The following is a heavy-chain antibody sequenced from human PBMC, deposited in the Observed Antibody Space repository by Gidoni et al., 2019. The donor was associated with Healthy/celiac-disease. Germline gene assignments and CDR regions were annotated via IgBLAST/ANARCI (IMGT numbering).Heavy chain of an antibody. J-gene: IGHJ4*02. CDR2: ISGSGGST. Sequence: EVQLLESGGGFVQPGGSLRLSCAASGFTFSSYAMSWVRQAPGKGLEWVSAISGSGGSTYYADSVKGRFTISRDNSKNTLYLQMNSLRAEDTAVYYCAKDQRGYSYGRYFDYWGQGTLVTVSS. CDR3: AKDQRGYSYGRYFDY. D-gene: IGHD5-18*01. CDR1: GFTFSSYA. V-gene: IGHV3-23*01.